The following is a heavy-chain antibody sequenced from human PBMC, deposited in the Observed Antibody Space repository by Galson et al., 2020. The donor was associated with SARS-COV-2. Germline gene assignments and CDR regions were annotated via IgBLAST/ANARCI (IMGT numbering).Heavy chain of an antibody. D-gene: IGHD3-22*01. J-gene: IGHJ6*03. Sequence: SETLSLTCSVSGYSISSGFYWAWIRQPPGEGLEWIGTIYHNGNTYFNPSLKSRVTISVDTSKNQFSLKLNSVTAADTAVYYCARRSGFYDGRGSRYYMDVWGQWTTVTVSS. CDR1: GYSISSGFY. V-gene: IGHV4-38-2*02. CDR3: ARRSGFYDGRGSRYYMDV. CDR2: IYHNGNT.